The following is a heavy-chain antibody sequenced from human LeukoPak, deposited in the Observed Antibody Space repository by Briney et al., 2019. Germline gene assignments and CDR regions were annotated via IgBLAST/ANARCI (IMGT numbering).Heavy chain of an antibody. CDR3: ASPYCGGDCYSVGAFDI. D-gene: IGHD2-21*02. CDR1: GYTLTELS. CDR2: FDPEDGET. J-gene: IGHJ3*02. Sequence: ASVKVSCKVSGYTLTELSMHWVRQAPGKGLEWMGGFDPEDGETIYAQKFQGRVAMTEDTSTDTAYMELSSLRSEDTAVYYCASPYCGGDCYSVGAFDIWGQGTMVTVSS. V-gene: IGHV1-24*01.